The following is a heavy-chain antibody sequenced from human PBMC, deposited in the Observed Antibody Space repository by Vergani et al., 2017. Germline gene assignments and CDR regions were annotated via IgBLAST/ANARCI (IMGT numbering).Heavy chain of an antibody. Sequence: EVQLVESGGVVVQPGGSLRLSCAASGFTFDDYAMHWVRQAPGKGLEWVSLISWDGGSTYYADSVKGRFTISRDNSKNSLYLQMNSLRAEDTALYYCAKDDIAAGYGLDYWGQGTLVTVSS. CDR2: ISWDGGST. CDR1: GFTFDDYA. J-gene: IGHJ4*02. CDR3: AKDDIAAGYGLDY. D-gene: IGHD6-13*01. V-gene: IGHV3-43D*03.